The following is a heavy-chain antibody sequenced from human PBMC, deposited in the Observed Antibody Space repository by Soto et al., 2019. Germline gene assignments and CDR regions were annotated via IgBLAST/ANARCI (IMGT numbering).Heavy chain of an antibody. D-gene: IGHD1-1*01. CDR3: ERGNDPDV. J-gene: IGHJ3*01. Sequence: QGQLQHSGPGLVKPSQTLSLTCAISGDSVSSDITSWNWIRQSPSRGLEWLGRTYYRSKWLHDYAASVRSRITINPDTSKNHFSLDLNSMTPEDTAVYYCERGNDPDVWGQRTVVNVSS. CDR2: TYYRSKWLH. V-gene: IGHV6-1*01. CDR1: GDSVSSDITS.